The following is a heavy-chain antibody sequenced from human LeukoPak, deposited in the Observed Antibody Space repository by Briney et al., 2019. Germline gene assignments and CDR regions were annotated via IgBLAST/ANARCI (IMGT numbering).Heavy chain of an antibody. D-gene: IGHD3-22*01. CDR2: IWYDGSNK. Sequence: GGSLRLSCAASGFTFSSYGMHWVRQAPGKGLEWVAVIWYDGSNKYYADSVKGRFTISRDNSKNTLYLQMNSLRAEDTAVYYCANHPYYYDSSGYFDYWGQGTLVTVSS. J-gene: IGHJ4*02. CDR1: GFTFSSYG. V-gene: IGHV3-33*06. CDR3: ANHPYYYDSSGYFDY.